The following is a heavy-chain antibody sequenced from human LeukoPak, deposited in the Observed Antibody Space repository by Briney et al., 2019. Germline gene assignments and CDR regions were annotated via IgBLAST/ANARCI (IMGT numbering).Heavy chain of an antibody. J-gene: IGHJ3*02. CDR2: INHSGST. D-gene: IGHD4-17*01. CDR3: AEGTVTTEEDAFDI. Sequence: LRLSCAASGFTFTDYYMSWIRQPPGKGLEWIGEINHSGSTNYNPSLKSRVTISVDTSKNQFSLKLSSVTAADTAVYYCAEGTVTTEEDAFDIWGQGTMVTVSS. V-gene: IGHV4-34*08. CDR1: GFTFTDYY.